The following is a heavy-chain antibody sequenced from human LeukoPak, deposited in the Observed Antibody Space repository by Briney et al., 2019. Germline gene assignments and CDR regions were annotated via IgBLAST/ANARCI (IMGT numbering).Heavy chain of an antibody. Sequence: GGSLRLSCAVSGFTFRTYWMHWVRQAPGEGLVWVSRIKGDGSDTSYADSVKGRFTISRDNAKNTLYLQMNSLRAEDTAVYYCARGFWTGVEYWGQGALVTVSS. V-gene: IGHV3-74*01. CDR3: ARGFWTGVEY. D-gene: IGHD3/OR15-3a*01. CDR2: IKGDGSDT. CDR1: GFTFRTYW. J-gene: IGHJ4*02.